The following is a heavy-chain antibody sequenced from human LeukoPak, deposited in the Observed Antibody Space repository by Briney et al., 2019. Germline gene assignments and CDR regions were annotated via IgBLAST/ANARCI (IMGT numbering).Heavy chain of an antibody. CDR1: GFTFSSYW. CDR3: ARDNELLWFGELFDY. CDR2: INSDGSST. D-gene: IGHD3-10*01. V-gene: IGHV3-74*01. J-gene: IGHJ4*02. Sequence: PGGSLRLSCAASGFTFSSYWMHWVRQAPGKGLVWVSRINSDGSSTSYADSVKGRFTISRDNAKNSLYLQMNSLRAEDTAVYYCARDNELLWFGELFDYWGQGTLVTVSS.